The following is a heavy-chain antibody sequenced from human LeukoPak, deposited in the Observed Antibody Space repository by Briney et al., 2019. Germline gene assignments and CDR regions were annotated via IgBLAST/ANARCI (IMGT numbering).Heavy chain of an antibody. CDR3: AKESSYDSSGYPDY. J-gene: IGHJ4*02. CDR2: ISWNSGSI. Sequence: PGGSLRLSCAASGFTFDDYAMHWVRQAPGKGLEWVSGISWNSGSIGYADSVKGRFTISRDNAKNSLYLQMNSLRAEDTALYYCAKESSYDSSGYPDYWGQGTLVTVSS. CDR1: GFTFDDYA. V-gene: IGHV3-9*01. D-gene: IGHD3-22*01.